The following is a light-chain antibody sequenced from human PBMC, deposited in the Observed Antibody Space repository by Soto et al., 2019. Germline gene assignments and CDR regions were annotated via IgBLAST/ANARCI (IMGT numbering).Light chain of an antibody. CDR1: QSVGNN. CDR3: QQYNNWWT. V-gene: IGKV3-15*01. Sequence: EIVLTQSPATLSVSPGERATLSCRASQSVGNNFAWYQQKPGQAPRLLIFATSTRATGIPARFSGSGSGTEFTLTISSLQSEDFAFYYCQQYNNWWTFGQGTRVEIK. J-gene: IGKJ1*01. CDR2: ATS.